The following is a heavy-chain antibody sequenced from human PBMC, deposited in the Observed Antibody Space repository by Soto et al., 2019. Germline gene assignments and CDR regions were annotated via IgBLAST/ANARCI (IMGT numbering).Heavy chain of an antibody. Sequence: TLSLTCTVSGVSISSGGYYWTWIRQHPQKGLEWIGHIYYSGSTYYNPSLKSRVTVSVDTSKNQFSLKLSSVTAADTAVYYCAREYYYDSSGFDYWGQGTLVTVPS. D-gene: IGHD3-22*01. J-gene: IGHJ4*02. CDR3: AREYYYDSSGFDY. V-gene: IGHV4-31*03. CDR2: IYYSGST. CDR1: GVSISSGGYY.